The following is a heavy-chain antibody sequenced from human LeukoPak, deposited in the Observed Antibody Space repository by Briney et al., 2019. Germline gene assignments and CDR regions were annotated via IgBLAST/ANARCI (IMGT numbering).Heavy chain of an antibody. CDR1: GFTFSSYS. CDR2: ISGSGGST. J-gene: IGHJ4*02. Sequence: GGSLRLSCAASGFTFSSYSMNWVRQAPGKGLEWVSAISGSGGSTYYADSVKGRFTISRDNSKNTLYLQMNSLRAEDTAVYYCAKDPYPSYDSSGYYFPFDYWGQGTLVTVSS. CDR3: AKDPYPSYDSSGYYFPFDY. D-gene: IGHD3-22*01. V-gene: IGHV3-23*01.